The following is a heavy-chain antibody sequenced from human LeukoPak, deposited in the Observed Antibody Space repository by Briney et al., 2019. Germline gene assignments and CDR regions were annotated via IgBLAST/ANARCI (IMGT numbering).Heavy chain of an antibody. V-gene: IGHV3-30*02. Sequence: PGGSLTLSCAASGFTFSSYGMHWVRQAPGKGLEWVAFIRYDGSNKYYADSVKGRFTISRDNSKNTLYLQMNSLRAEDTAVYYCARDLYVDIVATIPDAIDIWGQGTMVTVSS. D-gene: IGHD5-12*01. CDR2: IRYDGSNK. CDR1: GFTFSSYG. J-gene: IGHJ3*02. CDR3: ARDLYVDIVATIPDAIDI.